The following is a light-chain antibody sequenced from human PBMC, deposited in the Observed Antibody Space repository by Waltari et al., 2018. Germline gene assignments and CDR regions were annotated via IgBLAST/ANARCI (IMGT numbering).Light chain of an antibody. CDR1: QRFTTH. CDR2: AAS. CDR3: QHSYTTPFT. V-gene: IGKV1-39*01. J-gene: IGKJ4*01. Sequence: DIQVTQSPSSLSASVGDRVTITCRASQRFTTHLNWYQQKPGKAPKLLIFAASSLPSGVPSRFSGSGSGTDFTLTISSLQPEDFATYHCQHSYTTPFTFGGGTKVEIK.